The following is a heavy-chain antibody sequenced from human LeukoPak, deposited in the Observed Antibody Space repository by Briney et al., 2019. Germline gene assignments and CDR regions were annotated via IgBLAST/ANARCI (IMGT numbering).Heavy chain of an antibody. CDR1: EYTFTDYY. D-gene: IGHD3-22*01. V-gene: IGHV1-2*02. CDR2: INPNNGGT. Sequence: GASVKVSCKASEYTFTDYYIHWVRQAPGQGLEWMGWINPNNGGTKYAQKFQDRVTMTRDTSISTAYMELSRLRSDDTAVYYCARDERYDSSGYPFDYWGQGTLVTVSS. J-gene: IGHJ4*02. CDR3: ARDERYDSSGYPFDY.